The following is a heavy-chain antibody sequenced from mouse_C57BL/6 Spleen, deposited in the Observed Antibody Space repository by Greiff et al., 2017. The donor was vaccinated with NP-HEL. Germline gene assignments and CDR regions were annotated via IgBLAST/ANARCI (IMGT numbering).Heavy chain of an antibody. CDR1: GYAFSSSW. Sequence: QVQLQQSGPELVKPGASVKISCKASGYAFSSSWMNWVKQRPGKGLEWIGRIYPGDGDTNYNGKFKGKATLTADKSSSTAYMQLSSLTSEDSAVYFCARGLVYYFDDWGQGTTLTVSS. CDR3: ARGLVYYFDD. J-gene: IGHJ2*01. D-gene: IGHD1-1*02. CDR2: IYPGDGDT. V-gene: IGHV1-82*01.